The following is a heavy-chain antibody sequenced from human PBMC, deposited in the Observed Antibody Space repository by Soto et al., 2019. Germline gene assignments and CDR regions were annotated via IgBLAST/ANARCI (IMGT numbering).Heavy chain of an antibody. D-gene: IGHD2-15*01. CDR3: ARAGAATLSDY. CDR1: GGYISNDSYY. CDR2: ISYSGST. J-gene: IGHJ4*02. V-gene: IGHV4-39*07. Sequence: PSVTLSLTCTVSGGYISNDSYYWSWNRQPPEKGLEWIASISYSGSTYYNPTLKSRLIISVDTSKSQFSLNLSSVTAADTAVYYCARAGAATLSDYWGQGTLVTVSS.